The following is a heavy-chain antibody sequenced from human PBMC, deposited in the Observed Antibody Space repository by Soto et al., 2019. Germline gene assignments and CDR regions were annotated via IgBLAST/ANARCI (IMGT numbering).Heavy chain of an antibody. CDR3: ARSYGDYVTGYSYIGMDV. D-gene: IGHD4-17*01. CDR2: INHSGST. Sequence: SETLSLTCAVYGRSFGGYYWSWFGQPPGKGLEWIGEINHSGSTNYNSSLKSRVTISVDTSKNQFSLKLSSVTAADTSVYYCARSYGDYVTGYSYIGMDVLGQGT. V-gene: IGHV4-34*01. CDR1: GRSFGGYY. J-gene: IGHJ6*02.